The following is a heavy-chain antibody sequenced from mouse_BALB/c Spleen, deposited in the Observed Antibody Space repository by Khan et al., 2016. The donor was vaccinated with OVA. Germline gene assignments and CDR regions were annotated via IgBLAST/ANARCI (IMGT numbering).Heavy chain of an antibody. CDR1: GYSITSDYA. Sequence: EVELVESGPGLVKPSQSLSLTCTVSGYSITSDYAWNWIRQLPGNKLEWMGYISYSGSTNYNPSLKSRISITRDTSTNQFFLQLNSVTTEDTATYDCARDGSRYNYAMDYWGQGTSVTVSA. D-gene: IGHD2-3*01. J-gene: IGHJ4*01. CDR3: ARDGSRYNYAMDY. V-gene: IGHV3-2*02. CDR2: ISYSGST.